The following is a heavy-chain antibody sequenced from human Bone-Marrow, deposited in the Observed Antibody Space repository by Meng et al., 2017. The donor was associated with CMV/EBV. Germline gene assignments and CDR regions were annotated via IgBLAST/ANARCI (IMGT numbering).Heavy chain of an antibody. CDR3: ARDVRSSSWTHRYYYYGMDV. V-gene: IGHV1-2*02. CDR2: IKSSDGGT. CDR1: GYRLTAYY. J-gene: IGHJ6*02. Sequence: ASVKVSCKASGYRLTAYYIHWVRQAPGQGLEWMGWIKSSDGGTLYAQKFQGRVTMTRDASIRTAYMELSSLRSEDTAVYYCARDVRSSSWTHRYYYYGMDVWGQGTTVTVSS. D-gene: IGHD6-13*01.